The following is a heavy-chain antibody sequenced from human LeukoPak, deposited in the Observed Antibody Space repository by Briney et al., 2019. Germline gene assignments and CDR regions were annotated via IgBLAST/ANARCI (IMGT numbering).Heavy chain of an antibody. Sequence: GGSLRLSCAASGFTFSSYAMSWVRQTPGRGLEWISAISGGIGSTYYADSVKGRFTISRESAKNSLYLQMNSLRAEDTAVYYCARDFPSLRNGTYYYYGMDVWGQGTTVTVSS. D-gene: IGHD1-1*01. J-gene: IGHJ6*02. V-gene: IGHV3-23*01. CDR3: ARDFPSLRNGTYYYYGMDV. CDR1: GFTFSSYA. CDR2: ISGGIGST.